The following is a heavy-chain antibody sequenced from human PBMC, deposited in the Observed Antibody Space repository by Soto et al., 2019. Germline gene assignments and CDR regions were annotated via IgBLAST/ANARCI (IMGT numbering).Heavy chain of an antibody. CDR1: GGSISSGGYY. Sequence: SETLSLTCTVSGGSISSGGYYWSWIRQHPGKGLEWIGYIYYSGSTYYNPSLKSRVTISVDTSKNQFSLKLSSVTAADTAVYYCARARSFWSGYWYFDYWGQGTLVTVSS. CDR3: ARARSFWSGYWYFDY. CDR2: IYYSGST. V-gene: IGHV4-31*03. D-gene: IGHD3-3*01. J-gene: IGHJ4*02.